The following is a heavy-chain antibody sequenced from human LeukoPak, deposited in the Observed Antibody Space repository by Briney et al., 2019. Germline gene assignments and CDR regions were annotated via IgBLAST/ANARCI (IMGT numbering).Heavy chain of an antibody. D-gene: IGHD2-21*02. J-gene: IGHJ3*02. CDR1: GGSISPSY. Sequence: PSETLSLTCTVSGGSISPSYWSWIRQPPGKGLEWIAFVYYSGSTNYNPSLKSRVTISVDTSKSQFSLKLRSVTAADTAVYYCARGLFCGGDCYPDAFDIWGPGTMVTVSS. CDR3: ARGLFCGGDCYPDAFDI. CDR2: VYYSGST. V-gene: IGHV4-59*01.